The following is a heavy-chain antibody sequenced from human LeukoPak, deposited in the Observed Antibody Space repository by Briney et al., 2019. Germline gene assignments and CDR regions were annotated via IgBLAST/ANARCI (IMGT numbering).Heavy chain of an antibody. Sequence: SETLSLTCTVSGGSISSYYWSWIRQPAGKGLEWIGRIYTSGSTNYNLSLKSRVTMSVDTSKNQFSLKLSSVTAADTAVYYCAREWAYCSGGSCYRWFDPWGQGTLVTVSS. J-gene: IGHJ5*02. CDR3: AREWAYCSGGSCYRWFDP. D-gene: IGHD2-15*01. CDR1: GGSISSYY. CDR2: IYTSGST. V-gene: IGHV4-4*07.